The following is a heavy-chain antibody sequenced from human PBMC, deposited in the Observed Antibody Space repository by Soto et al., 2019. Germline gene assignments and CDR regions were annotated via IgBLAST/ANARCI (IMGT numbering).Heavy chain of an antibody. CDR1: GFTFSSYG. Sequence: PGGSLRLSCAASGFTFSSYGMHWVRQAPGKGVEWVAVISYDGSNKYYADSVKGRFTISRDNSKNTLYLQMNSLRAEDTAVYYCAKDLEYCSGGSCYLAHDAFDIWGQGTMVTVSS. CDR2: ISYDGSNK. D-gene: IGHD2-15*01. J-gene: IGHJ3*02. V-gene: IGHV3-30*18. CDR3: AKDLEYCSGGSCYLAHDAFDI.